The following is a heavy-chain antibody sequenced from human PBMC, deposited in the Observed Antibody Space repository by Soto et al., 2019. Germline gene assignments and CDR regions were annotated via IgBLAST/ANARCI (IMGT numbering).Heavy chain of an antibody. CDR2: IFHSGTT. Sequence: QVQPQESGPGLLKPSGTLSLTCAVSGGSINDNWWSWVRKPPGKGLEWIGEIFHSGTTYYKPSLKSQVIISLDKPASQMSPTLTSVTAADRAVDFCARHVAVARTRGFDSWGQGTVVTVSS. D-gene: IGHD2-15*01. J-gene: IGHJ4*02. V-gene: IGHV4-4*02. CDR3: ARHVAVARTRGFDS. CDR1: GGSINDNW.